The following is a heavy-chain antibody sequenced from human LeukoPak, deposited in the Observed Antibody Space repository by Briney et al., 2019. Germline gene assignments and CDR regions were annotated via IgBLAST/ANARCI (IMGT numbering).Heavy chain of an antibody. V-gene: IGHV4-59*08. CDR2: LYYSGST. J-gene: IGHJ4*02. CDR1: GGSLSSYY. D-gene: IGHD6-6*01. CDR3: ARAIAARRRVGWDYFDY. Sequence: SETLSLTCTVSGGSLSSYYWSWIRQPPGKGLEWIGYLYYSGSTYYNPSLKSRITISVDTSKNQFSLKLSSVTAADTAVYFCARAIAARRRVGWDYFDYWGQGTLVTVSS.